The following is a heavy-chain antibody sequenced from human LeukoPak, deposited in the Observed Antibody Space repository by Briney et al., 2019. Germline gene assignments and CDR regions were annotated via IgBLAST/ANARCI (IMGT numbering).Heavy chain of an antibody. Sequence: WASVKVSCKASGGTFSSYAISWVRQAPGQGLEWMGRIIPILGIANYAQKFQGRVTITADKSTSTAYMELSSLRSEDTAVYYCARVAGYGSGSYYDYYYGMDVWGQGTTVTVSS. J-gene: IGHJ6*02. D-gene: IGHD3-10*01. V-gene: IGHV1-69*04. CDR3: ARVAGYGSGSYYDYYYGMDV. CDR1: GGTFSSYA. CDR2: IIPILGIA.